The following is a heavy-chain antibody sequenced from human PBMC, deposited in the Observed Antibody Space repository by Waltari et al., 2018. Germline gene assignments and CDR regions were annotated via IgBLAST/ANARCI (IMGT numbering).Heavy chain of an antibody. CDR3: ARHGPMPDVWFDP. J-gene: IGHJ5*02. CDR2: IYYSGST. Sequence: QVQLQESGPGLVKPSETLSLTCTVSGGSLSSYYWSWIRQPPGKGLEWIGYIYYSGSTNYNPSLKSRVTISVDTSKNQFSLKLSSVTAADTAVYYCARHGPMPDVWFDPWGQGTLVTVSS. V-gene: IGHV4-59*01. CDR1: GGSLSSYY. D-gene: IGHD2-2*01.